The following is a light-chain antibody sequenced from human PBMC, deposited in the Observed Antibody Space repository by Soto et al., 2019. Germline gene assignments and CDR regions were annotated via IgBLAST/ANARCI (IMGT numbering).Light chain of an antibody. J-gene: IGKJ1*01. CDR3: QQYNSYSWT. CDR2: DAS. V-gene: IGKV1-5*01. CDR1: QSISSW. Sequence: DIQMTQSPSNLSASVGDRVTITCRASQSISSWLAWYQQKPGKAPKLLIYDASSLESGVPSRFSGSGSGTEFTLTISSLQPDDFATYYCQQYNSYSWTVGQGTKVDLK.